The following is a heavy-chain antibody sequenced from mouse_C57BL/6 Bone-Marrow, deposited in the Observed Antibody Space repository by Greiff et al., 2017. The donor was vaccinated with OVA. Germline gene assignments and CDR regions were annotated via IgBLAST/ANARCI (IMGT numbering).Heavy chain of an antibody. V-gene: IGHV1-81*01. Sequence: VQLQQSGAELARPGASVKLSCKASGYTFTSYGISWVKQRTGQGLEWIGEIYPRSGNTYYNEKFKGKATLTADKSSSTAYMELRSLTSEDSADYFCARAYYSNPYAMDYWGQGTSVTVSS. CDR3: ARAYYSNPYAMDY. J-gene: IGHJ4*01. D-gene: IGHD2-5*01. CDR1: GYTFTSYG. CDR2: IYPRSGNT.